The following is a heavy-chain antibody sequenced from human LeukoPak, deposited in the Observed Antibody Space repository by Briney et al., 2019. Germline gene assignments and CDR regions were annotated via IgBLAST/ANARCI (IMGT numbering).Heavy chain of an antibody. CDR2: IYTSGST. V-gene: IGHV4-4*07. J-gene: IGHJ6*03. D-gene: IGHD2-2*01. Sequence: SETLSLTCTVSGGSISSYYWSWIRQPAGKGLEWIGRIYTSGSTNYNPSLKSRVTMSVDTSKNQFSLKLSSVTAADTAVYYCARDNIVVVPAAMIDGVDPYYYYYMDVWGKGTTVTISS. CDR1: GGSISSYY. CDR3: ARDNIVVVPAAMIDGVDPYYYYYMDV.